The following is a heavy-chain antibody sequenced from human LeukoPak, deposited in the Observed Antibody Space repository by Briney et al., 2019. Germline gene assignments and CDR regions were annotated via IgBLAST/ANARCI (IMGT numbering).Heavy chain of an antibody. D-gene: IGHD3-22*01. CDR1: GFTFSSYW. J-gene: IGHJ3*02. Sequence: GGSLRLSCAASGFTFSSYWMNWVRQAPGKGLEWVSGISGSGISTYYADSVEGRFTISRDNSKNTLYLQINSLRVEDTAVYYCAKSWNYYDSSGDDALDIWGQGTMVTVSS. CDR3: AKSWNYYDSSGDDALDI. CDR2: ISGSGIST. V-gene: IGHV3-23*01.